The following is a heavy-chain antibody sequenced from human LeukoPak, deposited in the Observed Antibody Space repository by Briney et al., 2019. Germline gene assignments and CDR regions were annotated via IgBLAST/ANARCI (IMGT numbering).Heavy chain of an antibody. J-gene: IGHJ4*02. CDR1: GYTFTSNY. V-gene: IGHV1-46*01. CDR3: ARAWESIAGYYFDY. CDR2: INPSGGGT. Sequence: ASVKVSCKTSGYTFTSNYMHWVRQAPRQGLEWMGTINPSGGGTTYAQKFQGRVTLTRDTSTNTVYMELSSLRSEDTAVYYCARAWESIAGYYFDYWGQGTLVTVSS. D-gene: IGHD1-26*01.